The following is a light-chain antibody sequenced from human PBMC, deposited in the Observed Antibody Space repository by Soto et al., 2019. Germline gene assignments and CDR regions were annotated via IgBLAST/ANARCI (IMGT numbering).Light chain of an antibody. CDR1: QSVSSN. CDR3: QQYNNWPYT. Sequence: EIVMTQSPATLSVSPGERATLPCRASQSVSSNLAWNQQKPGQAPRLLIYGASTRATGIPARFSGSGSGTEFTLTISSLQSEDCAVYYCQQYNNWPYTFGQGTKLEIK. J-gene: IGKJ2*01. CDR2: GAS. V-gene: IGKV3-15*01.